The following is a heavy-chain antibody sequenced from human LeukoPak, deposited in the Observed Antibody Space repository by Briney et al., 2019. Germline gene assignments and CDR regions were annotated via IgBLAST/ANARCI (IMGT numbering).Heavy chain of an antibody. CDR2: INPNSGGT. CDR3: ARDPLYESGPPVDY. D-gene: IGHD2/OR15-2a*01. CDR1: GYTFTRYF. J-gene: IGHJ4*02. Sequence: ASVKVSFKASGYTFTRYFMHWVRQAPGQGLEWMGWINPNSGGTNYAQKFEGRVTMTRDTSISTAYMELSRLRSDDTAVYYCARDPLYESGPPVDYWGQGTLVTVSS. V-gene: IGHV1-2*02.